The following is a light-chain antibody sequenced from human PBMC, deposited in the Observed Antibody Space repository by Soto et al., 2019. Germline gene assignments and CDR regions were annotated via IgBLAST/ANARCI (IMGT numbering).Light chain of an antibody. Sequence: QSALTQPASVSGSPGQSITISCTGTSSDVGRYNLVSWYQQHPGKAPKLMIYEGTERPSGVSNRFSASKSANTASLTISGLQAEEEAPYPCSSYAGSGTFVFGGGTKVTVL. CDR2: EGT. CDR1: SSDVGRYNL. CDR3: SSYAGSGTFV. V-gene: IGLV2-23*01. J-gene: IGLJ2*01.